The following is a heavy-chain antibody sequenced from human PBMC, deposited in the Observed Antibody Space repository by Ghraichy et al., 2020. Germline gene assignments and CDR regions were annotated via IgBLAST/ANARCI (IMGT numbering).Heavy chain of an antibody. J-gene: IGHJ4*02. CDR1: GGSISSYY. Sequence: SETLSLTCTVSGGSISSYYWSWIRQPAGKGLEWIGRIYTSGNTNYNPSLKSRVTMSVDTSKNQFSLKLSSVTAADTAVYYCARGGSRWLQFEYWGQGALVTVSS. CDR2: IYTSGNT. D-gene: IGHD5-24*01. CDR3: ARGGSRWLQFEY. V-gene: IGHV4-4*07.